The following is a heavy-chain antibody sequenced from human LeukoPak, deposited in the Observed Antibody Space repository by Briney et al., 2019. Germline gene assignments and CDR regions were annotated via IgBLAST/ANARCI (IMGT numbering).Heavy chain of an antibody. CDR2: ISYDGSNK. J-gene: IGHJ1*01. CDR1: GFPFSSYW. CDR3: AKDPYSGSFEYFQH. V-gene: IGHV3-30*18. Sequence: GGSLRLSCVASGFPFSSYWMTWVRQAPGKGLEWVAVISYDGSNKYYADSVKGRFTISRDNSKNTLYLQMSSLRAEDTAVYYCAKDPYSGSFEYFQHWGQGTLVTVSS. D-gene: IGHD1-26*01.